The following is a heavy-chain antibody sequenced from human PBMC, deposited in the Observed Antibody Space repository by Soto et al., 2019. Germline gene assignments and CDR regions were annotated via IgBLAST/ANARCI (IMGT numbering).Heavy chain of an antibody. CDR3: TTSQGIAAAYYYYRMDV. J-gene: IGHJ6*02. D-gene: IGHD6-13*01. CDR2: ISGSGGST. CDR1: GFTFSSYA. Sequence: EVQLLESGGGLVQPGGSLRLSCAASGFTFSSYAMSWVRQAPGKGLEWVSAISGSGGSTYYADSVKGRFTISRDNSKKKLYLQMNSLRAEDTAVYDWTTSQGIAAAYYYYRMDVWGQGTTVTGYS. V-gene: IGHV3-23*01.